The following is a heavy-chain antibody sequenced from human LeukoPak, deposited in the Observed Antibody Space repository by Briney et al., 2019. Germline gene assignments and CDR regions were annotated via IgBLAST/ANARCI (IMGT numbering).Heavy chain of an antibody. CDR2: INPNSGGT. CDR1: GYTFTGYY. D-gene: IGHD6-6*01. Sequence: ASVKVSCKASGYTFTGYYMLWVRQAPGQGLEWMGRINPNSGGTNYAQKFQGRVTMTRDTSISTAYMELSRLRSDDTAVYYCARVGRGVEYSSSSNDYWGQGTLVTVSS. CDR3: ARVGRGVEYSSSSNDY. V-gene: IGHV1-2*06. J-gene: IGHJ4*02.